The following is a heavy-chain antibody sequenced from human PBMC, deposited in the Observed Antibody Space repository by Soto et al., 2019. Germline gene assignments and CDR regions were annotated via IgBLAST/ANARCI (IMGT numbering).Heavy chain of an antibody. CDR2: IYYSGST. J-gene: IGHJ3*02. CDR3: ARHYVSDIAVAGPDALDI. V-gene: IGHV4-39*01. CDR1: GDSISSGSYY. Sequence: PSETLSLTCTVSGDSISSGSYYWGWIRQPPRKGLEWIGSIYYSGSTNYNPSLKSRVTISVDTSKNQFSLKLSSVTAADTAVYYCARHYVSDIAVAGPDALDIWGQGTMVTVSS. D-gene: IGHD6-19*01.